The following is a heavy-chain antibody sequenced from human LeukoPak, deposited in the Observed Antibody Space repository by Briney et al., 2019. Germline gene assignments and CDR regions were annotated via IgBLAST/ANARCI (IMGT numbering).Heavy chain of an antibody. V-gene: IGHV3-30-3*01. Sequence: GGSLRLSCAASGFTFSSYAMPWVRQAPGKGLEWVAVISYDGSNKYYADSVKGRFTISRDNSKNTLYLQMNSLRAEDTAVYYCARRTRAVAGTSSIDYWGQGTLVTVSS. CDR1: GFTFSSYA. CDR3: ARRTRAVAGTSSIDY. D-gene: IGHD6-19*01. CDR2: ISYDGSNK. J-gene: IGHJ4*02.